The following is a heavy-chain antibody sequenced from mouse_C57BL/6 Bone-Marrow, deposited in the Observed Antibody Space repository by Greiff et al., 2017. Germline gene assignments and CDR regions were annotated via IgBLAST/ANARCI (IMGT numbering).Heavy chain of an antibody. J-gene: IGHJ2*01. Sequence: QVQLQQPGAELVMPGASVKLSCKASGYTFTSYWMHWVKQRPGQGLEWIGEIDPSDSYTNYNQKFKGKSTLTVDKSSSTAYMQLSSLTSEDSAVYYCARDDGYYDYFDYWGQGTTLTGSS. CDR3: ARDDGYYDYFDY. CDR1: GYTFTSYW. D-gene: IGHD2-3*01. CDR2: IDPSDSYT. V-gene: IGHV1-69*01.